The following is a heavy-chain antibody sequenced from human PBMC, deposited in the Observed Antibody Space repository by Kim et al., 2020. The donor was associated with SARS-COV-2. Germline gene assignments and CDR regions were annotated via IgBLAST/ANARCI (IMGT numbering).Heavy chain of an antibody. J-gene: IGHJ4*02. D-gene: IGHD2-15*01. V-gene: IGHV1-18*04. CDR2: ISAYNGNT. CDR3: ARGELLLLLPVSWVFDY. CDR1: GYTFTSYG. Sequence: ASVKVSCKASGYTFTSYGISWVRQAPGQGLEWMGWISAYNGNTNYAQKLQGRVTMTTDTSTSTAYMELRSLRSDDTAVYYCARGELLLLLPVSWVFDYWGQGTLVTVSS.